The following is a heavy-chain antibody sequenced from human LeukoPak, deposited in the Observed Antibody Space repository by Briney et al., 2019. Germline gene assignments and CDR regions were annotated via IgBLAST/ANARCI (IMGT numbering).Heavy chain of an antibody. D-gene: IGHD3-22*01. J-gene: IGHJ4*02. V-gene: IGHV4-34*01. CDR2: INHSGST. CDR3: ASSGYFKYFDY. CDR1: GGSFSGYC. Sequence: SETLSLTCAVYGGSFSGYCWSWIRQPPGKGLEWIGEINHSGSTNYNPSLKSRVTISVDTSKNQFSLKLSSVTAADTAVYYCASSGYFKYFDYWGQGTLVTVSS.